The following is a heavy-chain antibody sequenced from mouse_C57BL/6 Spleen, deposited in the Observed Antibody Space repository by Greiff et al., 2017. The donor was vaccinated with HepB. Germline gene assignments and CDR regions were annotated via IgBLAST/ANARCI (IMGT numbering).Heavy chain of an antibody. D-gene: IGHD3-2*02. CDR1: GYAFSSSW. J-gene: IGHJ3*01. V-gene: IGHV1-82*01. CDR2: IYPGDGDT. CDR3: ARATAEATFAY. Sequence: VQLQQPGPELVKPGASVKISCKASGYAFSSSWMDWVKQRPGKGLEWIGRIYPGDGDTHYNGKFKGKATLTADKSSSTAYMQLSSLTSEDSAVYYCARATAEATFAYWGQGTLVTVSA.